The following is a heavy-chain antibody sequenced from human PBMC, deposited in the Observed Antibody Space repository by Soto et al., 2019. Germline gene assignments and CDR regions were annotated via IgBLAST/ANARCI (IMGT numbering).Heavy chain of an antibody. CDR2: VHYYGGT. D-gene: IGHD4-17*01. V-gene: IGHV4-4*02. CDR3: TKNSAYALDY. CDR1: RGSVSKDNW. Sequence: PSETLSLTCGVSRGSVSKDNWWSWVRQSPGKGLEWIGEVHYYGGTNYNPSLESRATISVDTSRNEFSLRLTSVTAADTAMYYCTKNSAYALDYWGQGILVTVSS. J-gene: IGHJ4*02.